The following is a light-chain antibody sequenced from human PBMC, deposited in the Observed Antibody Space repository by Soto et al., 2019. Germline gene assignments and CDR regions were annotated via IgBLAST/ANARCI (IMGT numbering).Light chain of an antibody. J-gene: IGKJ1*01. Sequence: DIQMTQSPSSLSASVGDRVAITCRASQGISNYLAWYQQKPGKVPKLLIYAASTSQSGVPSRFSGSGSGTDFTLTISSLQPEDVATYYCQKYDDDPWTFGQGTKVEIK. CDR3: QKYDDDPWT. CDR1: QGISNY. CDR2: AAS. V-gene: IGKV1-27*01.